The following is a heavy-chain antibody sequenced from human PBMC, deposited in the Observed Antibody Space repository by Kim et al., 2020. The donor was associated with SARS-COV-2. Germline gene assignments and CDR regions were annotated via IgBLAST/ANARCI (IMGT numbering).Heavy chain of an antibody. CDR3: AALGYCSGGSCYGLRNYYYYGMDV. Sequence: ASVKVSCKSSGYTFTSYDINWVRQATGQGLEWMGWMNPNSGNTGYAQKFQGRVTMTRNTSISTAYMELSSLRSEDTAVYYCAALGYCSGGSCYGLRNYYYYGMDVWGQGTTVTVSS. D-gene: IGHD2-15*01. J-gene: IGHJ6*02. CDR2: MNPNSGNT. V-gene: IGHV1-8*01. CDR1: GYTFTSYD.